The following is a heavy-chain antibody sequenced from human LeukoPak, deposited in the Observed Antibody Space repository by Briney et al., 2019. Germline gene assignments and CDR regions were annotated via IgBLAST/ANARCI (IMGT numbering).Heavy chain of an antibody. D-gene: IGHD6-19*01. V-gene: IGHV4-34*01. CDR3: ARLPIGSGWYFLDY. CDR1: GGSFSGYY. J-gene: IGHJ4*02. Sequence: SETLSLTCAVYGGSFSGYYWGWIRQPPGKGLEWIGEINHSGSTNYNPSLKSRVTISVDTSKNQFSLKLSSVTAADTAVYYCARLPIGSGWYFLDYWGQGTLVTVSS. CDR2: INHSGST.